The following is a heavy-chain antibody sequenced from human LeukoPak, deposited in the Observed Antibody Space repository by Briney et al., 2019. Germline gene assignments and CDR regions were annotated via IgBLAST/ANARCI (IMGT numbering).Heavy chain of an antibody. CDR2: ISGSGVIT. D-gene: IGHD5-12*01. J-gene: IGHJ4*02. Sequence: GGSLRLSCAASGFTFSSHGMNWVRQAPGKGLEWASGISGSGVITYYADSVKGRFTISRDNSKNTLDLQMNSLRAEDTAVYYCAKDDAWVRYQDWGQGTLVTVSS. CDR3: AKDDAWVRYQD. CDR1: GFTFSSHG. V-gene: IGHV3-23*01.